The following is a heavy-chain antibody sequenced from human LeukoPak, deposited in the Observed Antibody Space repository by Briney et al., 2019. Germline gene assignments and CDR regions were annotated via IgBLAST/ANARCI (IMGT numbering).Heavy chain of an antibody. CDR1: GYSFTSYW. Sequence: GESLKISCKGSGYSFTSYWIGWVRQMPGKGLEWMGIIYPGDSDTRYSPSFQGQVTISADKSISTAYLQWSSLKASDTAMYYCARGYSGYDVNYYYYYGMDVWGQGTTVTVSS. CDR3: ARGYSGYDVNYYYYYGMDV. CDR2: IYPGDSDT. V-gene: IGHV5-51*01. D-gene: IGHD5-12*01. J-gene: IGHJ6*02.